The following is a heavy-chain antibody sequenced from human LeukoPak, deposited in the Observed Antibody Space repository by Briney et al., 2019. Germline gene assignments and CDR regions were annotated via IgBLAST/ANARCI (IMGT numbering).Heavy chain of an antibody. D-gene: IGHD3-10*01. CDR1: GFTFSSYS. Sequence: GGSLRLSCAASGFTFSSYSMNWVHQAPGKGLEWVSYISSSSSTIYYADSVKGRFTISRDNAKNSLYLQMNSLRDEDTAVYYCARENTHGSGSYYILYYYYYYGMDVWGQGTTVTVSS. CDR2: ISSSSSTI. CDR3: ARENTHGSGSYYILYYYYYYGMDV. V-gene: IGHV3-48*02. J-gene: IGHJ6*02.